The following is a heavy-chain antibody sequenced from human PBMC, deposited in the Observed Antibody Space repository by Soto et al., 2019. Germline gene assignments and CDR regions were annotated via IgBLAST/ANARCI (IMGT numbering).Heavy chain of an antibody. CDR1: GFTFSSQG. CDR2: ISGGGSST. D-gene: IGHD1-1*01. J-gene: IGHJ4*02. Sequence: LRLSCAASGFTFSSQGMNWVRQAPGKGLEWVAVISGGGSSTYYADSVKGRFTISRDNPKNTMYLQMDGLRLEDTAVYYCANRPGTTADYWGQGTLVTVSS. CDR3: ANRPGTTADY. V-gene: IGHV3-23*01.